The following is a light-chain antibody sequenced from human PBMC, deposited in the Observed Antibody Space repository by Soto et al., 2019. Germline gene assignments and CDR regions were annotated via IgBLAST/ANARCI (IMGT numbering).Light chain of an antibody. J-gene: IGKJ1*01. CDR1: QSVSNSY. Sequence: EIVLTQSPGTLSLSPGERATLSCRASQSVSNSYLAWYQQKPGQAPRLLIYGASSRATGIPDRFSGSGSGTDFTLTISRLEPEDFAVYYCQQYGSSQSFGQGTKVENK. V-gene: IGKV3-20*01. CDR3: QQYGSSQS. CDR2: GAS.